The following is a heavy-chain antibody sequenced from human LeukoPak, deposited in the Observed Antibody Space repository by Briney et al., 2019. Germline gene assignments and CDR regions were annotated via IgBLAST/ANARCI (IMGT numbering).Heavy chain of an antibody. CDR1: GGSISSYY. D-gene: IGHD3-22*01. CDR3: ARNYYDSSGYYAWDYYYYYGMDV. Sequence: SETLSLTCTVSGGSISSYYWSWIRQPPGKGLEWIGYIYYSGSTNYNPSLKSRVTISVDTSKNQFSLKLSSVTAADTAVYYCARNYYDSSGYYAWDYYYYYGMDVWGQGTTVTVSS. J-gene: IGHJ6*02. V-gene: IGHV4-59*08. CDR2: IYYSGST.